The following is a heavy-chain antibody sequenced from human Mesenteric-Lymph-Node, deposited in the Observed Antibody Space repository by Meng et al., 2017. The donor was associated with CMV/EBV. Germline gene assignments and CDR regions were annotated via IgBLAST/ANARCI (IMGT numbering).Heavy chain of an antibody. D-gene: IGHD3-16*01. CDR2: VYNNDYS. Sequence: SETLSLTCTVSGASISDYFWNWIRQPPGRGLEWIGNVYNNDYSKSNPSLKSRVTMSVDTSKNQISLKLTSVTAADTAVYYCARDLHLGAATAMTFGYWGQGTLVTVSS. CDR1: GASISDYF. J-gene: IGHJ4*02. V-gene: IGHV4-59*01. CDR3: ARDLHLGAATAMTFGY.